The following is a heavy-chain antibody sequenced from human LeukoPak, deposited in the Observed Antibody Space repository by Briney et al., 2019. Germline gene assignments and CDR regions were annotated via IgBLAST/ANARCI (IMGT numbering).Heavy chain of an antibody. CDR2: IYYSGRT. CDR3: ARLRPDIVVVPPGAYMDV. J-gene: IGHJ6*03. Sequence: PSETLSLTCTVSGGSISSYYWSWIRQPPGKGLEWIGYIYYSGRTNYNPSLKSRVTISVDTSKNQFSLKLSSVTPADTAVYYCARLRPDIVVVPPGAYMDVWGKGTTVTVSS. V-gene: IGHV4-59*01. CDR1: GGSISSYY. D-gene: IGHD2-2*01.